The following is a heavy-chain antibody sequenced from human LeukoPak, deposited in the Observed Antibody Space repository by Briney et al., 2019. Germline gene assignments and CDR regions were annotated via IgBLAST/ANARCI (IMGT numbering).Heavy chain of an antibody. J-gene: IGHJ4*02. V-gene: IGHV1-2*02. CDR2: INPNSGGT. D-gene: IGHD3-22*01. CDR3: ARDQSHYYDSSGYTNY. Sequence: ASVKVSCTASGYTFTGYYMHWVRQAPGQGLEWMGWINPNSGGTNYAQEFQGRVTMTRDTSISTAYMELSRLRSDDTAVYYCARDQSHYYDSSGYTNYWGQGTLVTVSS. CDR1: GYTFTGYY.